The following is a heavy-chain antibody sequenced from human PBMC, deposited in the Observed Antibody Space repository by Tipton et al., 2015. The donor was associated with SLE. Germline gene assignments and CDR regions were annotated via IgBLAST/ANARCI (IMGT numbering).Heavy chain of an antibody. J-gene: IGHJ4*02. CDR3: ARLTTVTTRGYFDY. CDR2: IYHSGST. V-gene: IGHV4-38-2*01. CDR1: GYSISSGYY. Sequence: LRLSCAVSGYSISSGYYWGWIRQPPGKGLEWIGSIYHSGSTYYNPSLKSRVTISVDTSKNQFSLKLSSVTAADTAVYYCARLTTVTTRGYFDYWGQGTLVTVSS. D-gene: IGHD4-17*01.